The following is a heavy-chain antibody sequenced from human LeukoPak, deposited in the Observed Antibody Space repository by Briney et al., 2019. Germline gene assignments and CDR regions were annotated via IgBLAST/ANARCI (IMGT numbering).Heavy chain of an antibody. Sequence: PGGSLRLSCAASGFTFSSYGMHWVRQAPGKGVEGVAFIRYDGSNKYYGDCGKGRFTISRDNSKNTLYLQMNSLRAEDTAVYYCAKSRWRELREGLDYWGQGTLVTVSS. D-gene: IGHD1-26*01. CDR3: AKSRWRELREGLDY. CDR1: GFTFSSYG. V-gene: IGHV3-30*02. J-gene: IGHJ4*02. CDR2: IRYDGSNK.